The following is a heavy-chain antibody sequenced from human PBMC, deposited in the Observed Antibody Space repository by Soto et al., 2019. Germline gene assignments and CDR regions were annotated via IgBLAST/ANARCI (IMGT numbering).Heavy chain of an antibody. J-gene: IGHJ4*02. V-gene: IGHV4-59*01. CDR3: ARDDTTGLFDF. D-gene: IGHD4-17*01. Sequence: SETLSLTCSVSTGSMRTYYWTWIRQSPGKGLEWVGQISHTGRTKYNPSLESRVTISVDTSRKQFSLKLTSVTAADTALYYCARDDTTGLFDFWGQGTLVTVSS. CDR2: ISHTGRT. CDR1: TGSMRTYY.